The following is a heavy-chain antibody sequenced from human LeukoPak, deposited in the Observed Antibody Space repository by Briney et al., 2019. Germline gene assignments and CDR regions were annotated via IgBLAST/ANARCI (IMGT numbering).Heavy chain of an antibody. V-gene: IGHV5-51*01. CDR2: IYPGDSDT. CDR3: ARRHSSLPLDY. CDR1: GYSFSTYW. J-gene: IGHJ4*02. D-gene: IGHD3-22*01. Sequence: GESLKISCQGSGYSFSTYWIGWVRKMPGKGLEWMGIIYPGDSDTRYSPSFQGQVTISADKSISTAYLQWSSLKASDTAMYYCARRHSSLPLDYWGQGTLVTVSS.